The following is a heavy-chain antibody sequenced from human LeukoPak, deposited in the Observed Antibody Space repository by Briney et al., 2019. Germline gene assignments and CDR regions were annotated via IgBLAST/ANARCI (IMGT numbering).Heavy chain of an antibody. D-gene: IGHD3-10*01. CDR3: ARHLSYYYGSGRWYFDY. CDR1: GGSFSGYY. J-gene: IGHJ4*02. Sequence: SETLSLTCAVYGGSFSGYYWSWIRQPPGKGLEWIGEINHSGSTNYNPPLKSRVTISVDTSKNQFSLKLSSVTAADTAVYYCARHLSYYYGSGRWYFDYWGQGTLVTVSS. V-gene: IGHV4-34*01. CDR2: INHSGST.